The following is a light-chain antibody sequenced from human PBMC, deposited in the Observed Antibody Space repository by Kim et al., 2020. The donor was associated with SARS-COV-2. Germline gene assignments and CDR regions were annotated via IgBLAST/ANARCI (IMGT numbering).Light chain of an antibody. CDR1: SSDVGGYNY. J-gene: IGLJ1*01. CDR2: EVS. CDR3: SSYAGSSNFV. Sequence: QSALTQPPSASGSPGQSVTISCTGTSSDVGGYNYVSWYQQHPGKAPKLMIYEVSKRPSGVPDRLSGSKSGNTASLTVSGLQAEDEGDYYCSSYAGSSNFVFGTGTKVTVL. V-gene: IGLV2-8*01.